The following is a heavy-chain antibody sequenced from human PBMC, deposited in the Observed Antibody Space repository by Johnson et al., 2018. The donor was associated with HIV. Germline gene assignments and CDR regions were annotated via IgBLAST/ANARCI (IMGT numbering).Heavy chain of an antibody. J-gene: IGHJ3*02. CDR3: ARDESSRLQLTGNDAFDI. CDR2: ISYDGSNK. D-gene: IGHD6-13*01. CDR1: GFTFSSYA. V-gene: IGHV3-30*04. Sequence: QVQLVESGGGVVQPGRSLRLSCAASGFTFSSYAMHWVRQAPGKGLEWVAVISYDGSNKYYADSVKGRFTISRDNSKNTRYLQMNSLRAEDTAVYYCARDESSRLQLTGNDAFDIWGQGTMVTVSS.